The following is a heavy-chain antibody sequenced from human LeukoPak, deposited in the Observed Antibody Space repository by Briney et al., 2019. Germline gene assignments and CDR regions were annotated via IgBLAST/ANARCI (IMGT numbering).Heavy chain of an antibody. CDR2: IYYSGST. J-gene: IGHJ3*02. CDR3: ARDPRVSSSWYRFTAFDI. D-gene: IGHD6-13*01. V-gene: IGHV4-39*07. Sequence: SETLSLTCTVSGGSISSSSYYWGWIRQPPGKGLEWIGSIYYSGSTYYNPSPKSRVTISVDTSKNQFSLKLSSVTAADTAVYYCARDPRVSSSWYRFTAFDIWGQGTMVTVSS. CDR1: GGSISSSSYY.